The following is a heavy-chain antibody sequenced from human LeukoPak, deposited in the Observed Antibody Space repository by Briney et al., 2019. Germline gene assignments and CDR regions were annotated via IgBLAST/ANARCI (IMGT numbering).Heavy chain of an antibody. D-gene: IGHD1-26*01. J-gene: IGHJ4*02. CDR2: INPNSGGT. V-gene: IGHV1-2*02. Sequence: ASVKVSCKASGYTFTGYYMHWMRQAPGQGLEWMGWINPNSGGTNYAQKFQGRVTMTRDTSISTAYMELSRLRSDDTAVYYCARDPSVVGATDLDYWGQGTLVTVSS. CDR1: GYTFTGYY. CDR3: ARDPSVVGATDLDY.